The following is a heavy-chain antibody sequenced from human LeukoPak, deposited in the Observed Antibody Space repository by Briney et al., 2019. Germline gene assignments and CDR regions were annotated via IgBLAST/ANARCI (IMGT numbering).Heavy chain of an antibody. CDR2: ISNDGGKK. CDR1: GFTFSSYS. J-gene: IGHJ4*02. D-gene: IGHD5-18*01. Sequence: GGSLRLSCAASGFTFSSYSMNWVRQAPGKGLDWVAVISNDGGKKYYADSVKGRFTISRDNSKNTLSLQVSSLRTEDTAVYYCAKDRYSYAFEYSDSWGQGTLVTVSS. V-gene: IGHV3-30*18. CDR3: AKDRYSYAFEYSDS.